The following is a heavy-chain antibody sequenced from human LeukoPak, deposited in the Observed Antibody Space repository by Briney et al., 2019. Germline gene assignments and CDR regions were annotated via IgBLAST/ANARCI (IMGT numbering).Heavy chain of an antibody. D-gene: IGHD6-6*01. Sequence: PGGSLRLSCAASGFTFSSYDMHWVRQATGKGLEWVSAIGTAGDTYYPGSVKGRFTISRENAKNSLYLQMNSLRAGDTAVHYCARGGEQLVSSDPGSFDYWGQGTLVTVSS. J-gene: IGHJ4*02. V-gene: IGHV3-13*01. CDR2: IGTAGDT. CDR1: GFTFSSYD. CDR3: ARGGEQLVSSDPGSFDY.